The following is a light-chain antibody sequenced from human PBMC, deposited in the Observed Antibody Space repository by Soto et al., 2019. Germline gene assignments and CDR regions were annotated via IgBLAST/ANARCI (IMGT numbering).Light chain of an antibody. V-gene: IGLV2-14*03. CDR2: DVS. CDR3: SSYTSSSIFVV. J-gene: IGLJ2*01. CDR1: SSDVGGYNL. Sequence: QSALTQPASVSGSPGQSITISCTGTSSDVGGYNLVSWYQHHPGKAPKLMIYDVSNRPSGVSNRFSGSKSGNTASLTISGLQAEDEADYYCSSYTSSSIFVVFGGGTKLTVL.